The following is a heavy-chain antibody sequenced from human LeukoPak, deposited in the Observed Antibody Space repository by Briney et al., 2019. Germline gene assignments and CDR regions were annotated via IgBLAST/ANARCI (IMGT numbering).Heavy chain of an antibody. CDR3: TSTYDSSGYSLFTFKRRDY. J-gene: IGHJ4*02. CDR1: GFTFSGSA. Sequence: TGGSLRLSCAASGFTFSGSAMHWVRQASGKGLEWVGRIRSKANSYATAYAASVKGRFTISRDDSKNTAYLQMNSLKTEDPAVYYCTSTYDSSGYSLFTFKRRDYWGQGTLVTVSS. CDR2: IRSKANSYAT. V-gene: IGHV3-73*01. D-gene: IGHD3-22*01.